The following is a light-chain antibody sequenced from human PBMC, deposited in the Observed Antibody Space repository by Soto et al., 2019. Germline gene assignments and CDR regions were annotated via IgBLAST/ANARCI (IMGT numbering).Light chain of an antibody. V-gene: IGLV1-40*01. CDR3: QSYDSSLRGLV. CDR1: SSNIGAGYD. J-gene: IGLJ2*01. Sequence: QSVLTQPPSVSGSPGQRVTISCTGSSSNIGAGYDVHWYHHLPGTAPKLLIYGNNNRPSGVPDRFSGSKSGTSASLTVTGLQAEDEADYYCQSYDSSLRGLVFGGGTQLTVL. CDR2: GNN.